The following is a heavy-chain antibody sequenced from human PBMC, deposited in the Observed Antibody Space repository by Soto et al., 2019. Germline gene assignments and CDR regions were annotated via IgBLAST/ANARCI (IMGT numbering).Heavy chain of an antibody. CDR1: GYTFTSFG. CDR3: AGVGAYHSGGTGYRAYFDY. V-gene: IGHV1-18*01. CDR2: INIHKGNA. Sequence: QVLLVQSGAEVKKPGASLKVSCKASGYTFTSFGISWVRQAPGQGLEWMGWINIHKGNANYAQKVQGRVTMTTDTATSTAYMELMNMRSDDTAVYYCAGVGAYHSGGTGYRAYFDYGGQGTLVIVSS. D-gene: IGHD3-22*01. J-gene: IGHJ4*02.